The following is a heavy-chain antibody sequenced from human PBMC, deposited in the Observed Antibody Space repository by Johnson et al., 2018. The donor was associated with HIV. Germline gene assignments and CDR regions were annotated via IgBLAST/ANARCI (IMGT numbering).Heavy chain of an antibody. Sequence: LLVESGGGVVQPGGSLRFSCAASGFSFSSYGMHWVRQAPGKGLEWVSGISWNSGTIGYGDSVKGRFTISRDNAKNSLYLQVNSLGAEDTAVYYCAKVAVATAAGGVALDIWGPGTMVTVS. J-gene: IGHJ3*02. V-gene: IGHV3-9*01. D-gene: IGHD6-13*01. CDR1: GFSFSSYG. CDR2: ISWNSGTI. CDR3: AKVAVATAAGGVALDI.